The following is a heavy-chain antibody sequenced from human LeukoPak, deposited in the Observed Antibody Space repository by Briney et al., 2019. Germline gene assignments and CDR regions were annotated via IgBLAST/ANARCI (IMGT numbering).Heavy chain of an antibody. CDR3: ASTARQSYFDY. Sequence: PGGSLRLSCAASGSTFSTSWMHWVRQAPGKGLVWVSRIHNDGGDTNYADSVKGRFTISRDNAKNMLYLQMNSLRDEDTAVYYCASTARQSYFDYWGQGILVTVSS. CDR1: GSTFSTSW. V-gene: IGHV3-74*01. CDR2: IHNDGGDT. J-gene: IGHJ4*02.